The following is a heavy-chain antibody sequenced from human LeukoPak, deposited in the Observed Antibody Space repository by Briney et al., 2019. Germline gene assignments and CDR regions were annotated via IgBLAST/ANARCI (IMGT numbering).Heavy chain of an antibody. CDR2: IGGSGTVT. CDR3: AERDCESSAWHGLDY. D-gene: IGHD6-25*01. J-gene: IGHJ4*02. V-gene: IGHV3-23*01. Sequence: PGGSLRLSCVASGFAFSSYAMNWVRQAPGKGLEWVSAIGGSGTVTYYADSVKGRFTISRDNSKKKLYLQMNSRNVDATALYDCAERDCESSAWHGLDYWGQGTLVTVSS. CDR1: GFAFSSYA.